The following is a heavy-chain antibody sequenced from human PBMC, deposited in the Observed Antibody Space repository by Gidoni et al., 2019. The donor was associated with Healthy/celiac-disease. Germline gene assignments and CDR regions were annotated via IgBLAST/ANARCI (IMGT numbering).Heavy chain of an antibody. CDR1: GYSFTSYW. CDR2: IDPSDAYT. J-gene: IGHJ6*02. D-gene: IGHD2-2*01. V-gene: IGHV5-10-1*03. Sequence: DVQLVQSGAEVKKHGESLRSSCKGSGYSFTSYWISWVRQMPGKGLVWMGRIDPSDAYTNYSPSFQGHVTISADKSISTAYVQWSSLKASDTAMYYCASERGIVVVPAASNYYYYGMDVWGQGTTVTVSS. CDR3: ASERGIVVVPAASNYYYYGMDV.